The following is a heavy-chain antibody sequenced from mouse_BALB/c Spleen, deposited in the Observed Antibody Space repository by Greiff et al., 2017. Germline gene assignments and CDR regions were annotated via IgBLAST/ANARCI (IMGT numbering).Heavy chain of an antibody. CDR1: GFAFSSYD. J-gene: IGHJ3*01. CDR2: ISSGGGST. Sequence: EVHLVESGGGLVKPGGSLKLSCAASGFAFSSYDMSWVRQTPEKRLEWVAYISSGGGSTYYPDTVKGRFTISRDNAKNTLYLQMSSLKSEDTAMYYCARRGGNYGFAYWGQGTLVTVSA. V-gene: IGHV5-12-1*01. CDR3: ARRGGNYGFAY. D-gene: IGHD2-1*01.